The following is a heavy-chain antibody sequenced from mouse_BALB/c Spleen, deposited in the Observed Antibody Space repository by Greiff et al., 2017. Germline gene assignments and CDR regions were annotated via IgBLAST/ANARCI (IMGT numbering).Heavy chain of an antibody. V-gene: IGHV1S22*01. Sequence: LQQPGSELVRPGASVKLSCKASGYTFTSYWMHWVKQRHGQGLEWIGNIYPGSGSTNYDEKFKSKGTLTVDTSSSTAYMHLSSLTSEDSAVYYCTRSTTVVANWYVDVWGAGTTLTVSS. CDR2: IYPGSGST. D-gene: IGHD1-1*01. J-gene: IGHJ1*01. CDR3: TRSTTVVANWYVDV. CDR1: GYTFTSYW.